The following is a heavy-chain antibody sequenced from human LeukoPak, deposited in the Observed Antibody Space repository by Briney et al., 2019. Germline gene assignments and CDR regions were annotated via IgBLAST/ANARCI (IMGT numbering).Heavy chain of an antibody. D-gene: IGHD6-13*01. V-gene: IGHV4-59*12. CDR3: AREKSSWSGLDAFDI. CDR2: IYYSGST. CDR1: GGSISSYY. Sequence: SETLSLTCTVSGGSISSYYWTWIRQSPGKGLEWIGYIYYSGSTNYNPSLKSRVTMSVDTSKNQFSLKLSSVTAADTAVYYCAREKSSWSGLDAFDIWGQGTMVTVSS. J-gene: IGHJ3*02.